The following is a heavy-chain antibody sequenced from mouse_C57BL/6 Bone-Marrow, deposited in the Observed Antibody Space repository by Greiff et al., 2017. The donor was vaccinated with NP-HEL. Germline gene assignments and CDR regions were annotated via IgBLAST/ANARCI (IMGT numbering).Heavy chain of an antibody. D-gene: IGHD2-3*01. CDR2: INPNNGGT. V-gene: IGHV1-22*01. CDR1: GYTFTDYH. J-gene: IGHJ3*01. Sequence: VQLKQSGPELVKPGASVKMSCKASGYTFTDYHMHWVKQSHGKSLEWIGYINPNNGGTSYNQKFKGKATLTVNKSSRTAYMELRSLTSEDSAVYYCARSDGYLFAYWGQGTLVTVSA. CDR3: ARSDGYLFAY.